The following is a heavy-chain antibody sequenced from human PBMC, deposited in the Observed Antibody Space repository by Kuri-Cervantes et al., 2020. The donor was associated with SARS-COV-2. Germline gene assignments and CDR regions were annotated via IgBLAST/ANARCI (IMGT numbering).Heavy chain of an antibody. V-gene: IGHV3-30*18. CDR1: GFTFSSYA. J-gene: IGHJ4*02. D-gene: IGHD2-21*01. CDR2: ILYDGSNK. Sequence: GGSLRLSCAASGFTFSSYAMSWVSQAPGKGLEWVAVILYDGSNKYYAASGKGRFTISRDNSQNTLYLHMKSLRSEDTAMYYCAKDRVGVQDFWGQGTLVTVSS. CDR3: AKDRVGVQDF.